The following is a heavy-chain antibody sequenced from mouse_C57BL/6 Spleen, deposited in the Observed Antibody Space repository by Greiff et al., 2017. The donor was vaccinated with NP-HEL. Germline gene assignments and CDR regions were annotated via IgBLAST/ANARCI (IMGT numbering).Heavy chain of an antibody. CDR1: GFTFSSYA. CDR2: ISDGGSYT. CDR3: ARNYYGSSLYYFDY. V-gene: IGHV5-4*03. D-gene: IGHD1-1*01. J-gene: IGHJ2*01. Sequence: EVMLVESGGGLVKPGGSLKLSCAASGFTFSSYAMSWVRQTPEKRLEWVATISDGGSYTYYPDNVKGRFTISRDNAKNNLYLQMSHLKSEDTAMYYCARNYYGSSLYYFDYRGQGTTLTVSS.